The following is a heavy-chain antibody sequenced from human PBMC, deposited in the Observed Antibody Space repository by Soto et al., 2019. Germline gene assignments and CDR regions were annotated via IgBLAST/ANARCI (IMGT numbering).Heavy chain of an antibody. D-gene: IGHD6-13*01. J-gene: IGHJ4*02. CDR3: ARVHSSSYHCFDY. CDR2: LYSAGSA. CDR1: GFTVSGYH. Sequence: EVQLVESGGGLVQPGGSLRLSCAASGFTVSGYHMSWVRQAPGKGLEWVSVLYSAGSADFADSVKGRFTISRDNSKNTLYRQMSSLRAEDTAVYYCARVHSSSYHCFDYWGQGTLVTVSS. V-gene: IGHV3-66*01.